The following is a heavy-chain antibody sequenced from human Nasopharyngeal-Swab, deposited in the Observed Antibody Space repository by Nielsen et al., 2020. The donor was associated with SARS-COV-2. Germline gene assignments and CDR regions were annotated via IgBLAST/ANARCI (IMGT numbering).Heavy chain of an antibody. V-gene: IGHV1-24*01. CDR1: GNSLTEIS. CDR2: FDPKEGKT. Sequence: ASVKVSCKVSGNSLTEISMHWVRQAPGKGLEWMGGFDPKEGKTIYTQKFQGRVTMTEDTSTDTAYMELSRLRSDDTALYYCVTIIRTIFGMDFGNSAFDYWGLGTPVTVSS. CDR3: VTIIRTIFGMDFGNSAFDY. D-gene: IGHD3-3*01. J-gene: IGHJ4*02.